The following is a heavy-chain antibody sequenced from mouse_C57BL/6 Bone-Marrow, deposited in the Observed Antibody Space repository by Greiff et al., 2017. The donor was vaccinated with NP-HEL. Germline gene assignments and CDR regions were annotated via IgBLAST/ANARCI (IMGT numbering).Heavy chain of an antibody. CDR2: ISDGGSYT. CDR1: GFTFSSYA. Sequence: EVKVVESGGGLVKPGGSLKLSCAASGFTFSSYAMSWVRQTPEKRLEWVATISDGGSYTYYPDNVKGRFPISRDNAKNNLYLQMSHLKSEDTAMYYCARVYYYYAMDYWGQGTSVTVSS. D-gene: IGHD2-1*01. V-gene: IGHV5-4*03. J-gene: IGHJ4*01. CDR3: ARVYYYYAMDY.